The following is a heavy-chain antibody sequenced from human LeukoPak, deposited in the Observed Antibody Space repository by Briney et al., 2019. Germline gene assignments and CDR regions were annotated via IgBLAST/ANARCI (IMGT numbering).Heavy chain of an antibody. CDR1: GGSFSGYY. CDR3: ARELSDFWTGQGNYFDY. V-gene: IGHV4-34*01. Sequence: SETLSLTCAVYGGSFSGYYRSWIRQPPGKGLEWIGEINHSGSTNYNPSLKSRVTISVDTSKNQFSLKLSSVTAADTAVYYCARELSDFWTGQGNYFDYWGQGTLVTVSS. J-gene: IGHJ4*02. CDR2: INHSGST. D-gene: IGHD3-3*01.